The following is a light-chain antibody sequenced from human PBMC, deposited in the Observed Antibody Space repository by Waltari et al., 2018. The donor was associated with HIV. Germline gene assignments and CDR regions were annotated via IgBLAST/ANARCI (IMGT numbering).Light chain of an antibody. CDR2: KAS. V-gene: IGKV1-5*03. CDR1: QSISSW. J-gene: IGKJ2*01. CDR3: QQYNSYSPYT. Sequence: DIQMTQSPSTLSASVGDSVTITCRASQSISSWLAWYQQKPGKAPKLLIYKASSLESGVPSRFSGSGPGTEFTLTISSLQPDDFATYYCQQYNSYSPYTFGQGTKLEIK.